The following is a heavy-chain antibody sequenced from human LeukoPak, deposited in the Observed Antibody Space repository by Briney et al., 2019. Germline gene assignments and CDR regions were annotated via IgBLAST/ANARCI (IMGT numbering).Heavy chain of an antibody. V-gene: IGHV3-30*02. J-gene: IGHJ3*02. CDR1: GFTFSNYG. CDR3: VKDQSIAAAGTHAFDI. D-gene: IGHD6-13*01. CDR2: IWDDGNNK. Sequence: PGGSLRLSCAASGFTFSNYGMHWVRQAPGKGLEWVALIWDDGNNKYYADSVKGRFTISRDNSKNTLYLQMSSLRAEDTAVYYCVKDQSIAAAGTHAFDIWGQGTMVTVSS.